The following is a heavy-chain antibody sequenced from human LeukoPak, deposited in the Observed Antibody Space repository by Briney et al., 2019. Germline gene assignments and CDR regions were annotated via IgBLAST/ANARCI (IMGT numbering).Heavy chain of an antibody. CDR1: GYTFTGYY. D-gene: IGHD3-22*01. CDR2: INPNSGGT. CDR3: ATDLGYYDSSGPHYYYYGMDV. Sequence: ASVKVSCKASGYTFTGYYMHWVRQAPGQGLEWMGWINPNSGGTNYAQKFQGRVTMTEDTSTDTAYMELSSLRSEDTAVYYCATDLGYYDSSGPHYYYYGMDVWGQGTTVTVSS. J-gene: IGHJ6*02. V-gene: IGHV1-2*02.